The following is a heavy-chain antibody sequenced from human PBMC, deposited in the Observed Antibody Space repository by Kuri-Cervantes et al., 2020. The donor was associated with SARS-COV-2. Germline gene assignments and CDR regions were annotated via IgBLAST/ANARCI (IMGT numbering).Heavy chain of an antibody. CDR1: GYTFTSYG. CDR2: MNPNSGNT. Sequence: ASVKVSCKASGYTFTSYGISWVRQAPGQGLEWIGWMNPNSGNTGYAQKFQGRVTMTRNTSISTAYMELSSLRSEDTAVYYCALGYWGSGYPRNYYYMDVWGKGTTVTVSS. CDR3: ALGYWGSGYPRNYYYMDV. D-gene: IGHD3-22*01. J-gene: IGHJ6*03. V-gene: IGHV1-8*02.